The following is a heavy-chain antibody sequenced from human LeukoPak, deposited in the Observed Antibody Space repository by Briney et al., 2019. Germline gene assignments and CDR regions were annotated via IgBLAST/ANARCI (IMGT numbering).Heavy chain of an antibody. CDR1: GFTFSGSA. Sequence: GGSLRLSCAASGFTFSGSAMHWVRQASEKGLEWVGRIRSKTNNYATAYAASVKGRFIISRDDSMNTAYLQMNSLKTEDTAVYYCTSGLSVLRSNNTPVDYWGQGTLVTVSS. CDR3: TSGLSVLRSNNTPVDY. CDR2: IRSKTNNYAT. J-gene: IGHJ4*02. D-gene: IGHD4-17*01. V-gene: IGHV3-73*01.